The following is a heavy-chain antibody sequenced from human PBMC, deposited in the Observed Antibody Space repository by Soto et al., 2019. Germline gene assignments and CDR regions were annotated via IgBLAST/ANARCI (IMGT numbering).Heavy chain of an antibody. J-gene: IGHJ4*02. CDR2: IYWDDDK. CDR3: AHKYCSGGSCYSGEIDY. Sequence: QITLKESGPTLVKPTQTLTLTCTFSGFSLSTSGVGVGWIRQPPGKALEWLALIYWDDDKRYSPSLKSRLTITKDTSKNQVVLTMTNMDPVDTATYYCAHKYCSGGSCYSGEIDYWGQGTLVTVSS. D-gene: IGHD2-15*01. CDR1: GFSLSTSGVG. V-gene: IGHV2-5*02.